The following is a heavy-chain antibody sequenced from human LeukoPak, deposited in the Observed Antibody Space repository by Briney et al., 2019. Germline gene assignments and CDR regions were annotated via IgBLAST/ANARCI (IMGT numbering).Heavy chain of an antibody. J-gene: IGHJ5*02. D-gene: IGHD2-15*01. CDR1: GGTFSSYA. V-gene: IGHV1-69*04. CDR3: ARVRPSGYCSGGSCYSAWFDP. Sequence: RASVKVSCKASGGTFSSYAISWVRQAPGQGLEWMGRIIPILGIANYAQKFQGRVTITTDESTSTAYMELSSLRSEDTAVYYCARVRPSGYCSGGSCYSAWFDPWGQGTLVTVSS. CDR2: IIPILGIA.